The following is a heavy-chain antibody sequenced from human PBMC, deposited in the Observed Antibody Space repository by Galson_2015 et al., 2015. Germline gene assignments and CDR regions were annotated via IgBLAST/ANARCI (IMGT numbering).Heavy chain of an antibody. CDR2: FDPEDGET. Sequence: SVKVSCKVSGYTLTELSMHWVRQAPGKGLEWMGGFDPEDGETIYAQKFQGRVTMTEDTSTDTAYMELSSLRSEDTAVYYCATDIRSLLGFDYWGQGTLVTVSS. J-gene: IGHJ4*02. CDR3: ATDIRSLLGFDY. CDR1: GYTLTELS. V-gene: IGHV1-24*01. D-gene: IGHD7-27*01.